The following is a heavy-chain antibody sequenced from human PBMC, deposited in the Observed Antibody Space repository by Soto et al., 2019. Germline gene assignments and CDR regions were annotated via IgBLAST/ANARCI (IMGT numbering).Heavy chain of an antibody. CDR3: ARNWVYYYGMDV. V-gene: IGHV1-2*02. D-gene: IGHD7-27*01. J-gene: IGHJ6*02. CDR1: GYTFTSYD. Sequence: GASVKVSCKGSGYTFTSYDINWVRQATGQGLEWMGWINPNSGGTNYAQKFQGRVTMTRDTSISTAYMELSRLRSDDTAVYYCARNWVYYYGMDVWGQGTTVTVSS. CDR2: INPNSGGT.